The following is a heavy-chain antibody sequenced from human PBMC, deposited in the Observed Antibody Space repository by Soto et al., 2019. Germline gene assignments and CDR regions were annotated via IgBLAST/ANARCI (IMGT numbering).Heavy chain of an antibody. CDR3: ASNHDYGVYYGMDV. CDR2: ISYDGSNK. J-gene: IGHJ6*02. CDR1: GFTFSSYA. D-gene: IGHD4-17*01. V-gene: IGHV3-30-3*01. Sequence: QVQLVESGGGVVQPGRSLGLCCAASGFTFSSYAMHWVRQAPGKGLEWVAVISYDGSNKYYADSVKGRFTISRDNSKNTLYLQMNSLRAEDTAVYYCASNHDYGVYYGMDVWGQGTTVTVSS.